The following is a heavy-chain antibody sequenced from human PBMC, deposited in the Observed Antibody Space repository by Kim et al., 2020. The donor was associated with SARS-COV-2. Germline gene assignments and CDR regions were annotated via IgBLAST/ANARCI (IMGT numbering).Heavy chain of an antibody. D-gene: IGHD6-13*01. J-gene: IGHJ5*02. V-gene: IGHV4-34*01. CDR3: ARGLYNGGSSWLGVRFWFDP. Sequence: RVTISVDTSKNQFSLKLSSVTAADTAVYYCARGLYNGGSSWLGVRFWFDPWGQGTLVTVSS.